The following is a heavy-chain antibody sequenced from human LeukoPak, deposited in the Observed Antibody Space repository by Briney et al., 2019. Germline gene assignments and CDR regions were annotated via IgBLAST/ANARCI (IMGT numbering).Heavy chain of an antibody. CDR1: GFTFSSYS. CDR2: ISSSSSYI. J-gene: IGHJ4*02. Sequence: GGSLRLPCAASGFTFSSYSMNWVRQAPGKGLEWVSSISSSSSYIYYADSVKGRFTISRDNAKNSLYLQMNSLRAEDTAVYYCARDLGMATIDWGQGTLVTVSS. D-gene: IGHD5-24*01. CDR3: ARDLGMATID. V-gene: IGHV3-21*01.